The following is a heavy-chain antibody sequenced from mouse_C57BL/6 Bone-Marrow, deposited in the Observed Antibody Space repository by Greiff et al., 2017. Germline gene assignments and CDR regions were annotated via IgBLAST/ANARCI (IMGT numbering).Heavy chain of an antibody. V-gene: IGHV5-4*01. CDR1: GFTFSSYA. CDR2: ISDGGSYT. J-gene: IGHJ2*01. Sequence: DVMLVESGGGLVKPGGSLTLSCAASGFTFSSYAMSWVRQTPEKRLEWVATISDGGSYTYYPDNVKGRFTISRDNAKNNLYLQMSHLKSEDTAMYYCARDLRRVRFDYWGQGTTLTVSS. CDR3: ARDLRRVRFDY. D-gene: IGHD2-12*01.